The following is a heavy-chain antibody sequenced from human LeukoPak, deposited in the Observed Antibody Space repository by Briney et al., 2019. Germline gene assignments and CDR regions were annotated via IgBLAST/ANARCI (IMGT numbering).Heavy chain of an antibody. D-gene: IGHD3-16*01. J-gene: IGHJ4*02. CDR2: ISWNSGRI. CDR3: VKEGLSPNATRYYFDC. V-gene: IGHV3-9*01. Sequence: GGSLRLSCAAFGFTFDDYAMHWVRQAPGKGLEWVSGISWNSGRIGYAASVKGRFTISRDNAKNSLYLEMNSLRPEDTALYYCVKEGLSPNATRYYFDCWGQGTLVTVSS. CDR1: GFTFDDYA.